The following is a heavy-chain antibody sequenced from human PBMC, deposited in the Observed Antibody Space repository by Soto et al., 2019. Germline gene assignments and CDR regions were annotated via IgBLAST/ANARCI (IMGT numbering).Heavy chain of an antibody. CDR2: IYPGDSDT. V-gene: IGHV5-51*01. CDR3: AGIGYCSGGSCHDGAFDI. Sequence: PGESLKISCKGSGYSFTSYWIGWVRQMPGKGLEWMGIIYPGDSDTRYSPSFQGQVTISADKSISTAYLQWSSLKASDTAMYYCAGIGYCSGGSCHDGAFDIWGQGTMVTV. J-gene: IGHJ3*02. CDR1: GYSFTSYW. D-gene: IGHD2-15*01.